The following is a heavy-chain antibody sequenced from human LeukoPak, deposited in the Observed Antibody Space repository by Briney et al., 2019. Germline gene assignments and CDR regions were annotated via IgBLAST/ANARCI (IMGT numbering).Heavy chain of an antibody. CDR3: ARGTMMVGP. V-gene: IGHV4-59*01. J-gene: IGHJ5*02. D-gene: IGHD3-22*01. Sequence: KPSETLSLTCSVSGGSISHYYWSWIRQPPGRGLEWIGYMYYTGSTNSNPSLKSRVAISLDTSKNQFSLKLSSVTAADTAVYYCARGTMMVGPWGQGTQVTVSS. CDR1: GGSISHYY. CDR2: MYYTGST.